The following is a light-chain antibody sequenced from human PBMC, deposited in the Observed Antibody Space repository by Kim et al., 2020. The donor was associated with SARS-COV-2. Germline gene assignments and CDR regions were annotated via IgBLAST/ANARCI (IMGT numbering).Light chain of an antibody. CDR2: GAS. V-gene: IGKV3-20*01. CDR3: QKYGSSPCT. Sequence: PVGRTAPSSRPRHRVISNYLAWYQQKPGKAPKLLIYGASSLGTGIPVRFSGSGSRTDFTLTISSLEPEDAAVYYCQKYGSSPCTFGGGTKVDIK. CDR1: HRVISNY. J-gene: IGKJ4*01.